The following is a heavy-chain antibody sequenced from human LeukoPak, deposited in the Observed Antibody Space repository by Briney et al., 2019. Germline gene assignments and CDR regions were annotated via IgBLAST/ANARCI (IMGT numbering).Heavy chain of an antibody. J-gene: IGHJ4*02. Sequence: GGSLRLSCAASGFTFRSYWMHWVRQAPGKGLVWVSRIKSDGSSITYAESVKGRFTISRDNAKNTLYLQMNSLRAEDTAVYYCARDQLYCSGGICYFDYWGRGTLVTVSS. CDR3: ARDQLYCSGGICYFDY. CDR2: IKSDGSSI. CDR1: GFTFRSYW. V-gene: IGHV3-74*01. D-gene: IGHD2-15*01.